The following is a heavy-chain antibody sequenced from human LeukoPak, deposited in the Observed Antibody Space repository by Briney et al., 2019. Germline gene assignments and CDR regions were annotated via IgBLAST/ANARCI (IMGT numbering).Heavy chain of an antibody. CDR1: GFTFSSYD. D-gene: IGHD1-26*01. J-gene: IGHJ4*02. CDR2: ISSSGFTI. V-gene: IGHV3-48*03. Sequence: PGGSLRLSCAASGFTFSSYDMNWVRQAPGKGLEWVAFISSSGFTIYYADSVKGRFTISRDNAKNSLYLQMNSLRAEDTAVYYCASRGSYWDIGYWGQGTLVTVSS. CDR3: ASRGSYWDIGY.